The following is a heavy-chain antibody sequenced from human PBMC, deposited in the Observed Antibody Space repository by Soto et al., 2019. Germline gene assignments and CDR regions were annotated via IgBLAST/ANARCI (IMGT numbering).Heavy chain of an antibody. Sequence: PGGSLRLSCAASGFTFSSYAMSWVRQAPGKGLEWVSAISGSGGSTYYADSVKGRFTISRDNSKNTLYLQMNSLRAEDTAVYYCAKDQYYYDSSGYLYYYGMDVWGQGTTVTVSS. D-gene: IGHD3-22*01. CDR1: GFTFSSYA. CDR3: AKDQYYYDSSGYLYYYGMDV. V-gene: IGHV3-23*01. CDR2: ISGSGGST. J-gene: IGHJ6*02.